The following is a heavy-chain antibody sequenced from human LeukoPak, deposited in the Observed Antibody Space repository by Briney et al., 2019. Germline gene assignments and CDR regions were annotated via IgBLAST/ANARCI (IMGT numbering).Heavy chain of an antibody. J-gene: IGHJ4*02. CDR2: ISWNSGSI. D-gene: IGHD6-13*01. CDR1: GFTFDDYA. Sequence: GGSLRLSCAASGFTFDDYAMHGVRQAPGKGLEWVSGISWNSGSIGYADSVKGRFTISRDNAKNSLYLQMNSLRAEDMALYYCAKASGYSSSDFDYWGQGTLVTVSS. CDR3: AKASGYSSSDFDY. V-gene: IGHV3-9*03.